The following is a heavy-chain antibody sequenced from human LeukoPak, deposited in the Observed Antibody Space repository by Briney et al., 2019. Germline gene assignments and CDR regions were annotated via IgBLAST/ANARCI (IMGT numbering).Heavy chain of an antibody. CDR3: STGSGYAFDI. J-gene: IGHJ3*02. D-gene: IGHD3-10*01. CDR1: GFTFSSYW. CDR2: INSDGSST. V-gene: IGHV3-74*01. Sequence: PGGSLRLSCAASGFTFSSYWMHWVRQVPGKGLVWVSRINSDGSSTSYADSVKGRFTIARDNAKNTLYVQMNSPRAEDTAVYYCSTGSGYAFDIWGRGTMVTVS.